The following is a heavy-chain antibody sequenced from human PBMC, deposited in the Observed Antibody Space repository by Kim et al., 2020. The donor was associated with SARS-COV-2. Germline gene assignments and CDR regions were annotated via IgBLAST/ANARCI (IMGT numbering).Heavy chain of an antibody. V-gene: IGHV1-2*06. J-gene: IGHJ5*02. Sequence: ASVKVSCKASGYTFTGYYMHWVRQAPGQGLEWMGRINPNSGGTNYAQKFQGRVTMTRDTSISTAYMELSRLRSDDTAVYYCAREGGIVVVPAANNWFDPWGQGTLVTVSS. D-gene: IGHD2-2*01. CDR1: GYTFTGYY. CDR3: AREGGIVVVPAANNWFDP. CDR2: INPNSGGT.